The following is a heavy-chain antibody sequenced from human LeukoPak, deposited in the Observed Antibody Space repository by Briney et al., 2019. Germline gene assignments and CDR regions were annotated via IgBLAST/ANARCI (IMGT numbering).Heavy chain of an antibody. V-gene: IGHV5-51*01. CDR2: IYPDDSDT. Sequence: GESLKISRRGSGYDFSIHWIAWVRQMPGKGLEWMGIIYPDDSDTTYSPPFQGQITISADKSISSAYLHLSGLKASDTATYFCARRGRVDYVGPQSYFDHWGQGSLVTVSS. CDR1: GYDFSIHW. J-gene: IGHJ4*02. D-gene: IGHD3/OR15-3a*01. CDR3: ARRGRVDYVGPQSYFDH.